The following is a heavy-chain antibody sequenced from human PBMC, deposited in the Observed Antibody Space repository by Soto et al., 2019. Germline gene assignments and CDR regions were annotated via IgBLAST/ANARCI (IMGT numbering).Heavy chain of an antibody. D-gene: IGHD6-13*01. J-gene: IGHJ4*02. CDR2: IKQDGSEK. V-gene: IGHV3-7*01. CDR3: AREQLQVVIPDE. CDR1: GFTFSSYW. Sequence: GGSLRLSCAASGFTFSSYWMNWVRQAPGKGLEWVANIKQDGSEKYYVDSVKGRFTISRDNTKNSLYLQMNSLRAEDTAVYYCAREQLQVVIPDERGQGTLVTVSS.